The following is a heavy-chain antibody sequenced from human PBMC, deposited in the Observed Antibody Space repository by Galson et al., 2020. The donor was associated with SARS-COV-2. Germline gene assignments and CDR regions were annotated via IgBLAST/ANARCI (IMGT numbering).Heavy chain of an antibody. J-gene: IGHJ4*02. CDR3: ARYRLTFLCH. CDR2: IFWVDDK. V-gene: IGHV2-5*02. CDR1: LLSLITSAVG. D-gene: IGHD5-12*01. Sequence: KMSGPTLVKPKQPLTLTCTVSLLSLITSAVGVGWIRQPPGNALEWLALIFWVDDKRYNPYLKSRLTITKDTSRNQVVLTVTDMDPVDTATYYCARYRLTFLCHWGQGTLVTVAS.